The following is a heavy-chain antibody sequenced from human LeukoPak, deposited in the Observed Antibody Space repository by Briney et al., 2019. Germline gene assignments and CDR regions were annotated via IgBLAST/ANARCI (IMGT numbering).Heavy chain of an antibody. V-gene: IGHV5-51*01. CDR3: ARPWDYYGSGSYYVY. Sequence: GESLKISCKGSGYSFTSYWIGWVRQMPGKGLEWMGIIYPGDSDTRYSPSFQGQVTISADKSISTAYLQWSSLKASDTAMYYCARPWDYYGSGSYYVYWGQGTLVTVSS. J-gene: IGHJ4*02. CDR1: GYSFTSYW. D-gene: IGHD3-10*01. CDR2: IYPGDSDT.